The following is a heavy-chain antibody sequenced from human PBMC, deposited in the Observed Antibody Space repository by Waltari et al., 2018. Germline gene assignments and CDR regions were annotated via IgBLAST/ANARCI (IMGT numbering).Heavy chain of an antibody. J-gene: IGHJ5*02. D-gene: IGHD3-3*01. CDR1: GGSISSSSYY. CDR2: IYYSGST. Sequence: QLQLQESGPGLVKPSETLSLTCTVSGGSISSSSYYWGWIRQPPGKGLEWIGSIYYSGSTYYNPSLKSRVTISVDTSKNQFSLKLSSVTAADTAVYYCARDRHYDFWSGYNTWFDPWGQGTLVTVSS. CDR3: ARDRHYDFWSGYNTWFDP. V-gene: IGHV4-39*07.